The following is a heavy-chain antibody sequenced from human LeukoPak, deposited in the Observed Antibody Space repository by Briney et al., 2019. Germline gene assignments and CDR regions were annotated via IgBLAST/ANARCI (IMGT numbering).Heavy chain of an antibody. CDR3: ARDRVGATQFDY. CDR2: ISYDGSNK. Sequence: GGSLRLSCPASGFPFSSYAMHWVRQAPGKGLEWVAVISYDGSNKYYADSVKGRFTISRDNSKNTLYLQMNSLRAEDTAVYYCARDRVGATQFDYWGQGTLVTVSS. CDR1: GFPFSSYA. V-gene: IGHV3-30*01. D-gene: IGHD1-26*01. J-gene: IGHJ4*02.